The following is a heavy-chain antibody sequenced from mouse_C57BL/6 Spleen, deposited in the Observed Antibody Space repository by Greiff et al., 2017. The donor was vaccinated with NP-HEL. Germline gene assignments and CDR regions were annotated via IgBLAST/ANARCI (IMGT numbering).Heavy chain of an antibody. D-gene: IGHD1-1*01. CDR3: ARPHSTVVATGYFDY. J-gene: IGHJ2*01. CDR1: GYTFTSYW. Sequence: QVQLQQPGAELVKPGASVKLSCKASGYTFTSYWMHWVKQRPGRGLEWIGRIDPNSGGTKYNEKFKSKATLTVDKPSSTAYMQLSSLTSEDSAVYYCARPHSTVVATGYFDYWGQGTTLTVSS. V-gene: IGHV1-72*01. CDR2: IDPNSGGT.